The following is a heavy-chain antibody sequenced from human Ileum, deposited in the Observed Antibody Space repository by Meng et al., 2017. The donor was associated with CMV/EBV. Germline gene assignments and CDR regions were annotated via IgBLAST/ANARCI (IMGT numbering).Heavy chain of an antibody. D-gene: IGHD5-18*01. V-gene: IGHV3-74*01. CDR3: ARGGGYSYGPFDY. J-gene: IGHJ4*02. CDR1: GFTFNKYW. Sequence: GESLKISCVASGFTFNKYWMHWVRQPPGGGLVWLSRINSDGSSTSYADSVKGRFTISRDNAKNTLYLQMNSLRAEDTAVYYCARGGGYSYGPFDYWGQGTQVTSSS. CDR2: INSDGSST.